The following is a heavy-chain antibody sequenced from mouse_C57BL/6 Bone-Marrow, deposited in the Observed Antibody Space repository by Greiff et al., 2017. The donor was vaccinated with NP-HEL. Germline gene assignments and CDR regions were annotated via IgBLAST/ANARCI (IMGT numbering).Heavy chain of an antibody. D-gene: IGHD1-1*01. V-gene: IGHV5-16*01. CDR3: AREAFYYGSSYGAMDY. Sequence: EVQRVESEGGLVQPGSSMKLSCTASGFTFSDYYMAWVRQVPEKGLEWVANINYDGSSTYYLDSLKSRFIISRDNAKNILYLQMSSLKSEDTATYYCAREAFYYGSSYGAMDYWGQGTSVTVSS. CDR1: GFTFSDYY. CDR2: INYDGSST. J-gene: IGHJ4*01.